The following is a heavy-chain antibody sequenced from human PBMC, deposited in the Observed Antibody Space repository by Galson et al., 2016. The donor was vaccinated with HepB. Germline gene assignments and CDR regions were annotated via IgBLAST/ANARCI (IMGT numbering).Heavy chain of an antibody. CDR1: GFTFSTYG. V-gene: IGHV3-30*03. D-gene: IGHD5-18*01. CDR2: ISYDGDTK. J-gene: IGHJ4*02. CDR3: ASDPRQWQRGYNYGFEY. Sequence: SLRLSCAASGFTFSTYGMHWVRQAPGKGLEWVAVISYDGDTKYHADSVKGRFTISRDNSKNTLYLQMHRLGCEDTAVYYCASDPRQWQRGYNYGFEYWGQGTLVSVSS.